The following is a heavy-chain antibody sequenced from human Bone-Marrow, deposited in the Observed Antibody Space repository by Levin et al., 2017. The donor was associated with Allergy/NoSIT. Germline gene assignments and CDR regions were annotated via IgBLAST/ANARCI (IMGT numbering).Heavy chain of an antibody. CDR3: ARGPRYCSGGNCPEYFQH. V-gene: IGHV4-39*01. Sequence: PSETLSLTCTVSGDSISSSSYYWGWIRQPPGKGLEWIGSFYYSGSTNYNPSLKSRVTISVDTPKNQISLKLSSVTAADTAVYYCARGPRYCSGGNCPEYFQHWGQGTLVTVSS. CDR2: FYYSGST. D-gene: IGHD2-15*01. CDR1: GDSISSSSYY. J-gene: IGHJ1*01.